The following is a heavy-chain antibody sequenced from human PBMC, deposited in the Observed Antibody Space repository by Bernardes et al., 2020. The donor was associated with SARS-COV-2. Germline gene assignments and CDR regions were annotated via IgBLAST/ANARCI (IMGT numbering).Heavy chain of an antibody. V-gene: IGHV3-21*01. CDR1: GFTFSSYS. CDR2: ISSSSSYI. CDR3: AVYATVTTTPYYFDY. J-gene: IGHJ4*02. D-gene: IGHD4-4*01. Sequence: GGSLRLSCAASGFTFSSYSMNWVRQAPGKGLEWVSSISSSSSYIYYADSVKGRFTISRDNAKNSLYLQMNSLRAEDTAVYYCAVYATVTTTPYYFDYWGQGTLVTVSS.